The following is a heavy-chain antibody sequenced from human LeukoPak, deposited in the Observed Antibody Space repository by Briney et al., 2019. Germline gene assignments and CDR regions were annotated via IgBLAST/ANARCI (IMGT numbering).Heavy chain of an antibody. D-gene: IGHD5-24*01. Sequence: SETLSLTCAVYGGSFSGYYWSWIRQPPGKGLEWIGEINHSGSTNYNPSLKSRVTILVDTSKNQFSLKLSSVTAADTTVYYCARGGVEMEMAYNWFDPWGQGTLVTVSS. CDR3: ARGGVEMEMAYNWFDP. J-gene: IGHJ5*02. CDR1: GGSFSGYY. V-gene: IGHV4-34*01. CDR2: INHSGST.